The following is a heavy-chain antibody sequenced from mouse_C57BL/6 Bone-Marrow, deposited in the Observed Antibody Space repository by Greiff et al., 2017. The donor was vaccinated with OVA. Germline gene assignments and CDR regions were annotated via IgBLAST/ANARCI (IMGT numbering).Heavy chain of an antibody. D-gene: IGHD1-1*01. Sequence: QVQLQQSGAELVRPGASVTLSCKASGYTFTDDEMHWVKQTPVHGLEWIGASDTETGGTAYNQKFKGKAILTADKSSSTAYMELRSLTSEDSAVYYCTRCENYGSSYSGFAYWGQGTLVTVSA. J-gene: IGHJ3*01. V-gene: IGHV1-15*01. CDR1: GYTFTDDE. CDR3: TRCENYGSSYSGFAY. CDR2: SDTETGGT.